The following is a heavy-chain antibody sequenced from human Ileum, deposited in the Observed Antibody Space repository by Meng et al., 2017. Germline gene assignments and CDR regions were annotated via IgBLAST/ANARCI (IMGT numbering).Heavy chain of an antibody. CDR3: VNYCSGGKCSPNEKTQH. Sequence: QMQLQESGPGLVKPSGTRSRTCGVAGGSFSSGNWWGWVRQPPGKGLEWRGEIFHTGNTNYNPSLQSRVSLSIDKSKNQFSLKVISVTAADTAVYYCVNYCSGGKCSPNEKTQHWGQGTLVTVSS. CDR2: IFHTGNT. D-gene: IGHD2-15*01. J-gene: IGHJ1*01. CDR1: GGSFSSGNW. V-gene: IGHV4-4*02.